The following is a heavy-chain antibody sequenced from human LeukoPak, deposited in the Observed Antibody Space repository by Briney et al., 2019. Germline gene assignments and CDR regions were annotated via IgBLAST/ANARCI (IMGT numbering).Heavy chain of an antibody. D-gene: IGHD3-3*01. CDR2: ISSSGTSV. J-gene: IGHJ4*02. CDR3: VRERLYDFWSGFYPIDY. Sequence: PGGSLRLSCAASGFTFSDYNTNWNRQAPGKGLEWVSYISSSGTSVQYADSVKGRFTISRDNAKNSLYLQMNSLRAEDTAVYYCVRERLYDFWSGFYPIDYWGQGTLVTVSS. V-gene: IGHV3-11*04. CDR1: GFTFSDYN.